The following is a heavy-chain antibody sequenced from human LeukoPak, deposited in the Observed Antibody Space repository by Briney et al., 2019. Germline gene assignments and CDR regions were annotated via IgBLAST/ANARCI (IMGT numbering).Heavy chain of an antibody. D-gene: IGHD6-19*01. J-gene: IGHJ3*01. CDR3: ARHISVSYDAFDL. CDR2: IYYSGST. CDR1: GGSISSGGYY. V-gene: IGHV4-39*07. Sequence: SQTLSLTCTVSGGSISSGGYYWSWIRQPPGKGLEWIGSIYYSGSTYYNPSLKSRVTISVDTSKNQFSLKLSSVTAADTAVYYCARHISVSYDAFDLWGRGTMVTVSS.